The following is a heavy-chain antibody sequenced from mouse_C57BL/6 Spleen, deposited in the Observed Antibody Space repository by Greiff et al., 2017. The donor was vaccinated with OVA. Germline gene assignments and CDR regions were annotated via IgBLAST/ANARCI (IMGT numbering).Heavy chain of an antibody. J-gene: IGHJ1*03. V-gene: IGHV4-1*01. CDR2: INPDSSTI. Sequence: EVQLQQSGGGLVQPGGSLKLSCAASGIDFSRYWMSWVRRAPGKGLEWIGEINPDSSTINYAPSLKDKFIISRDNAKNTLYLQMSKVRSEDTALYYCARPDYYGSSYDWYFDVWGTGTTVTVSS. CDR1: GIDFSRYW. D-gene: IGHD1-1*01. CDR3: ARPDYYGSSYDWYFDV.